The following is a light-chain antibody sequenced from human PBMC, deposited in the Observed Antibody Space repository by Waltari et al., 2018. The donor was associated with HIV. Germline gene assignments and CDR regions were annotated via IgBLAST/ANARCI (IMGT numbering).Light chain of an antibody. CDR3: QKYNSALT. J-gene: IGKJ4*01. Sequence: DVQMTQSPSSLSASVGDGVTIACRARQGIPNYLSLYQQQPRKPPKLLIYAASTRQSGVPSLFVGSGSGTDCALTISNLQPGDVATYYCQKYNSALTFGGGTKVEV. CDR1: QGIPNY. CDR2: AAS. V-gene: IGKV1-27*01.